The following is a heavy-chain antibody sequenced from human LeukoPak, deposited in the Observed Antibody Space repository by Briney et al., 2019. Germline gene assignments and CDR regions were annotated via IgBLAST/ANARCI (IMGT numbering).Heavy chain of an antibody. J-gene: IGHJ4*02. CDR1: GYTFTVYG. CDR2: ISAYNGNT. Sequence: GASVKVSCKASGYTFTVYGISWVRQAPGQGLEWMGWISAYNGNTMYEQKLQGRVTMTTETSTSTAYMELRSLRSDDTAVYYCARGDHYDVLTGFQTPSHLSDYWGQGTLVTVSS. CDR3: ARGDHYDVLTGFQTPSHLSDY. D-gene: IGHD3-9*01. V-gene: IGHV1-18*01.